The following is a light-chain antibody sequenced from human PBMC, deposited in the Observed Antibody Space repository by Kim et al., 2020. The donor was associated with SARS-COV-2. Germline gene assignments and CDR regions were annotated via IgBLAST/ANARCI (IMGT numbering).Light chain of an antibody. CDR1: NIGSKS. V-gene: IGLV3-21*04. CDR3: QVWDSSSDHPV. J-gene: IGLJ3*02. CDR2: YDS. Sequence: APGKTASSTSGGNNIGSKSVHWYQQKPGQAPVLVIYYDSDRPSGIPERFSGSNSGNTATLTISRVEAGDEADYYCQVWDSSSDHPVFGGGTQLTVL.